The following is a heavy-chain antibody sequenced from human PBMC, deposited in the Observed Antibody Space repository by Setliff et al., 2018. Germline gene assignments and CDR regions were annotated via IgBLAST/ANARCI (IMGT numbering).Heavy chain of an antibody. CDR2: IYHSGST. CDR1: GYSISSGYY. V-gene: IGHV4-38-2*01. D-gene: IGHD3-3*01. Sequence: SETLSLTCAVSGYSISSGYYWGWIRQPPGKGLEWIGSIYHSGSTYYNPSLKSRVTISVDKSKNQFSLKLSSVTAADTAVYYCARRVDYDFWSGHTDYWGQGTLVTVSS. CDR3: ARRVDYDFWSGHTDY. J-gene: IGHJ4*02.